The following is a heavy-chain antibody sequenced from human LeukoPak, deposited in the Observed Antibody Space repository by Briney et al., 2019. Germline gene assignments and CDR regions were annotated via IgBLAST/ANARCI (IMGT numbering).Heavy chain of an antibody. V-gene: IGHV4-59*01. Sequence: SSQTLSLTCTVSGGSISSYYWSWIRQPPGKGLEWIGYIYYSGSTNYNTSLKSRVTISVDTSKNQFSLKLSSVTAADTAVYYCVRGTYGMDVWGQGTTVTVSS. D-gene: IGHD3-16*01. CDR2: IYYSGST. CDR1: GGSISSYY. J-gene: IGHJ6*02. CDR3: VRGTYGMDV.